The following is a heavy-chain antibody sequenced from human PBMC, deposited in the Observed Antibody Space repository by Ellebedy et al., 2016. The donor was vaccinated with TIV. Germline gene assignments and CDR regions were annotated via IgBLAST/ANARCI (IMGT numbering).Heavy chain of an antibody. CDR1: GFNFRSYW. CDR2: IRQEGDEI. CDR3: ARRASYGDYAVQVNPWFDP. D-gene: IGHD4-17*01. V-gene: IGHV3-7*01. Sequence: PGGSLRLSCAASGFNFRSYWMTWVRQAPGKGLEWVAKIRQEGDEIYYVESVKGRFTISRDNAKNSLFLQMNSLRVEDTAVYYCARRASYGDYAVQVNPWFDPWGQGTLFTVSS. J-gene: IGHJ5*02.